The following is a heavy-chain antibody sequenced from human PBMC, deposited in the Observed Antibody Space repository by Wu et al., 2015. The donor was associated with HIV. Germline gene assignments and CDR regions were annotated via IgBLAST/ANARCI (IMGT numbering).Heavy chain of an antibody. D-gene: IGHD1-7*01. J-gene: IGHJ5*02. CDR3: ARGGVVGSIMGNYFDP. CDR2: ISPNTGDT. V-gene: IGHV1-2*02. CDR1: GYTFTAYY. Sequence: QVQLVQSGAEVKKPGASVKVSCQASGYTFTAYYIHWVRQAPGQGLEWLGWISPNTGDTTFAQNFQGRVTMTRDTSISTAYMDLRRLRSEDTAVYYCARGGVVGSIMGNYFDPWGQGTLVTVSS.